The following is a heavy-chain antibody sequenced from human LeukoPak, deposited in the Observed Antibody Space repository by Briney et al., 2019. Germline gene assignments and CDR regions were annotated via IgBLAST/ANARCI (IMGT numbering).Heavy chain of an antibody. CDR3: ARDEVGAPPIDY. J-gene: IGHJ4*02. CDR2: ISGSGGST. CDR1: GFTFGSYA. Sequence: GGSLRLSCAASGFTFGSYAMSWVRQAPGKGLEWVSGISGSGGSTYHADSAKGRFTTSRDNAKNTLYLHMNSLRVEDTAVYYCARDEVGAPPIDYWGQGALVTVSS. D-gene: IGHD1-26*01. V-gene: IGHV3-23*01.